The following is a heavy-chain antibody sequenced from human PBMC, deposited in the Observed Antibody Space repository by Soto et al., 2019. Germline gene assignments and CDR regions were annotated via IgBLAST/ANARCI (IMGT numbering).Heavy chain of an antibody. CDR1: GGSISSGGYY. V-gene: IGHV4-31*03. J-gene: IGHJ6*02. CDR3: ARSPDSSGYYPRWYYYGMDV. D-gene: IGHD3-22*01. CDR2: IYYSGST. Sequence: PSETLSLTCTVSGGSISSGGYYWSWIRQHPGKGLEWIGYIYYSGSTYYNPSLKSRVTISVDKSKNQFSLKLSSVIAADTAVYYCARSPDSSGYYPRWYYYGMDVWGQGTTVTVSS.